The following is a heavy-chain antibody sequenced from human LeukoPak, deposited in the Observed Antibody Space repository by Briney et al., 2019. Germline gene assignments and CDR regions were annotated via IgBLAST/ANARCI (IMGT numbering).Heavy chain of an antibody. J-gene: IGHJ4*02. CDR1: GGSISSHY. CDR2: IYYSGST. D-gene: IGHD6-13*01. Sequence: SETLSLTCTVSGGSISSHYWSWIRQAPGKGLEWIGYIYYSGSTNYNPSLKSRVTISVDTSKNQFSLKLSSVTAADTAVYYCARQIAARGGGFDYWGQGTLVTVSS. CDR3: ARQIAARGGGFDY. V-gene: IGHV4-59*11.